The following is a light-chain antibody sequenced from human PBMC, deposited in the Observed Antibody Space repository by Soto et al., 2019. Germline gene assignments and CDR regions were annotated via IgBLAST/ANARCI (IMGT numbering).Light chain of an antibody. CDR2: DVS. CDR3: SSYSSSSTPYV. V-gene: IGLV2-14*01. J-gene: IGLJ1*01. CDR1: SSDVGGYNY. Sequence: QSVLTQPASVSGSPGQSITISCTGTSSDVGGYNYVSWYQQHPGKAPKLMICDVSNRPSGVSNRFSGSKSGNTASLTISGLQAEDEGEYYCSSYSSSSTPYVFGTGTKVTVL.